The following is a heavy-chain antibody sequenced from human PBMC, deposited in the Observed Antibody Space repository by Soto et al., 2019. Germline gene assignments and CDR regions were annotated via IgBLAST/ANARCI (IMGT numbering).Heavy chain of an antibody. D-gene: IGHD6-13*01. CDR3: ARDSRAAPDY. J-gene: IGHJ4*02. V-gene: IGHV4-31*03. Sequence: SETLSLTCTVSGGSISSGGYYWSWIRQHPGKGLEWIGYIYNSGGIHYNPSLKSRVTISIDTSKNQFSLKLNSVTAADTAVYYCARDSRAAPDYWGQGTLVTVSS. CDR1: GGSISSGGYY. CDR2: IYNSGGI.